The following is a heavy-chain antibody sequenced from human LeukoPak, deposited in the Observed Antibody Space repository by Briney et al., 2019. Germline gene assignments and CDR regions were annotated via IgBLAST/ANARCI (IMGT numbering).Heavy chain of an antibody. J-gene: IGHJ6*02. CDR2: IYYSGST. Sequence: PSETLFLTCTVSGGSIGSSSYDWGWIRQPPGKGLEWIGSIYYSGSTYYNPSLKSRVTISVDTSKNQFSLKLSSVTAADTAVYYCARVPAAPRLYMDVWGQGTTVIVSS. D-gene: IGHD2-2*01. CDR1: GGSIGSSSYD. CDR3: ARVPAAPRLYMDV. V-gene: IGHV4-39*01.